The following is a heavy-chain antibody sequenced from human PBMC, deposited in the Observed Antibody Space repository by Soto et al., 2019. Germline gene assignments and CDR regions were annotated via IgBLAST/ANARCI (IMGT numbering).Heavy chain of an antibody. V-gene: IGHV3-7*03. J-gene: IGHJ4*02. CDR2: IKDDGTKT. CDR1: GFMFISYW. CDR3: ASLNWEVPATGP. Sequence: GGSLRLSCEASGFMFISYWMSWVRQAPGKGLEWVANIKDDGTKTFYADSVRGRFTISRDNAKNSLYLQMNSLRAEDTAVYYCASLNWEVPATGPWGRGTLVTASS. D-gene: IGHD2-2*01.